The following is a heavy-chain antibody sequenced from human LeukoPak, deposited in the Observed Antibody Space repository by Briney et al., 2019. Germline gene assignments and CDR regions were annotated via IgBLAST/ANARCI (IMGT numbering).Heavy chain of an antibody. J-gene: IGHJ6*03. CDR1: GGSFSGYY. CDR2: IYHSGST. V-gene: IGHV4-34*01. CDR3: ARAGSGWYRYYYYYMDV. D-gene: IGHD6-19*01. Sequence: SETLSLTCAVYGGSFSGYYWSWIRQPPGKGLEWIGSIYHSGSTYYNPSLKSRVTISVDTSKNQFSLKLSSVTAADTAVYYCARAGSGWYRYYYYYMDVWGKGTTVTVSS.